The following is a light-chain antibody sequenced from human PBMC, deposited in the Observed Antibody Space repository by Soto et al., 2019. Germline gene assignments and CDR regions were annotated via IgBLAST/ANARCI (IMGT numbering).Light chain of an antibody. Sequence: EIVLTQSPGTLSLSPGVRATLSCRASQSVGSSYLAWYQQKPGQAPRLLIYGASSRATGIPDRFSGSGSGTDFTLTISRLEPEDFAVYYCQQYGSSRTFGQGTKVEIK. V-gene: IGKV3-20*01. J-gene: IGKJ1*01. CDR1: QSVGSSY. CDR3: QQYGSSRT. CDR2: GAS.